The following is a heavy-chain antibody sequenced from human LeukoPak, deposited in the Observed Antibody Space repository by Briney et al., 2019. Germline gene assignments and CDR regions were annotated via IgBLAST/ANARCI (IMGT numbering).Heavy chain of an antibody. CDR1: GGSISSSSYY. Sequence: SETLSLTCTVSGGSISSSSYYWGWIRQPPGKGLEWIGSIYYSGSTYYNPSLKSRVTISVDTSKNQFSLKLSSVTAADTAVYYCVRTEVSSGSEDYWGPGTLVTVSS. J-gene: IGHJ4*02. CDR3: VRTEVSSGSEDY. D-gene: IGHD6-19*01. CDR2: IYYSGST. V-gene: IGHV4-39*01.